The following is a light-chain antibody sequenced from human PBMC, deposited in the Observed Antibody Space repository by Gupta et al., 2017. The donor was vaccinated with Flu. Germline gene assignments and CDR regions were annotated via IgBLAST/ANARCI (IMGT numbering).Light chain of an antibody. CDR3: AAGDDSRSGVV. Sequence: SVLTQPPSASGTPGQRVTISCSGSGFNIGSNFVYWYQQLPGTAPKLLIYKNNQRPSGVPDRSSGSKSGTSASLAVSGLRAEDEADYYCAAGDDSRSGVVFGGGTKLTVL. V-gene: IGLV1-47*01. CDR1: GFNIGSNF. CDR2: KNN. J-gene: IGLJ2*01.